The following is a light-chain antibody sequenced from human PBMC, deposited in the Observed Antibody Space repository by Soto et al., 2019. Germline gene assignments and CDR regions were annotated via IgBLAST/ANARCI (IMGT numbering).Light chain of an antibody. CDR2: GAS. J-gene: IGKJ3*01. CDR3: QQYTKWPR. CDR1: QSVGSN. V-gene: IGKV3-15*01. Sequence: EMLMTQSPATLSVYPGERATLSCRASQSVGSNLASYQQKPGQAPRLLIYGASTRANGIPARFSGTGSGTEFTLTISSLQSDDFALYYCQQYTKWPRFGPGTKVDIK.